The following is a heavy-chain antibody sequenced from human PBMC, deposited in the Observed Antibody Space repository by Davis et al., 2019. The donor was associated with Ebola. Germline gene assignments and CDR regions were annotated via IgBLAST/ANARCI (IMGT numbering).Heavy chain of an antibody. CDR1: GGSISSSRYF. CDR3: AKPNSSRWYGQEFDY. V-gene: IGHV4-30-2*01. D-gene: IGHD6-13*01. Sequence: LRLSCTLSGGSISSSRYFWSWIRHPPGKGLEWIGYIYHDGSTYYNPALKSRVTRSVDRSKNQFSLKLRSVTAADTAVYYCAKPNSSRWYGQEFDYWGQGTLVTVSS. CDR2: IYHDGST. J-gene: IGHJ4*02.